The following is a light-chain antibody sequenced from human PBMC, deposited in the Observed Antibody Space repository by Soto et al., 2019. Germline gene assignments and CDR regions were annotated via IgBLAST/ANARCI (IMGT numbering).Light chain of an antibody. J-gene: IGKJ5*01. V-gene: IGKV1-39*01. CDR3: QQSYSIPIT. CDR2: DAS. CDR1: QRISSW. Sequence: DIQMTQSPSTLSASVGDRVTITCRASQRISSWLAWYQQKPGKAPSLLIYDASTLETGVPSRFSGSGSGTDFTLTISSLQPEDSATYYCQQSYSIPITFGQGTRLEIK.